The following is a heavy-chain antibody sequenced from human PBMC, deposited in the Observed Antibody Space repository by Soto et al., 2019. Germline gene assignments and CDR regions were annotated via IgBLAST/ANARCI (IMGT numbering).Heavy chain of an antibody. Sequence: QVQLQESGPGLVKPSETLSLTCTVSGGSISSYYWSWIRQPPGKGLEWIGYIYYSGSTNYNPSLKSRVTISVDTSKNQFSLKLSSVTAADTAVYYCARESVAGPKGYYYGMDVWGQGTTVTVSS. V-gene: IGHV4-59*01. CDR3: ARESVAGPKGYYYGMDV. CDR2: IYYSGST. D-gene: IGHD6-19*01. J-gene: IGHJ6*02. CDR1: GGSISSYY.